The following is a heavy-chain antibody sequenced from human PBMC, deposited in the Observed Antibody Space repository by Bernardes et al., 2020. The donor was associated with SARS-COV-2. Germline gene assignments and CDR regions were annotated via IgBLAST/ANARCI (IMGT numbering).Heavy chain of an antibody. D-gene: IGHD3-10*01. V-gene: IGHV1-3*01. CDR3: ARMFFTMVRGVRTPYFDY. Sequence: ASVKVSCKASGYTFTSYAMHWVRQAPGQRLEWMGWINAGNGNTKYSQKFQGRVTITRDTSASTAYMELSSLRSEDTAVYYCARMFFTMVRGVRTPYFDYWGQGTLVTVSS. J-gene: IGHJ4*02. CDR1: GYTFTSYA. CDR2: INAGNGNT.